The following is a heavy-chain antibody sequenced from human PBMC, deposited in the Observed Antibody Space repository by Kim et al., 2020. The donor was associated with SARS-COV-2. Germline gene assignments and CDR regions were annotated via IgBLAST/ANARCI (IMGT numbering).Heavy chain of an antibody. D-gene: IGHD2-15*01. CDR2: ISSSGNST. V-gene: IGHV3-23*01. CDR3: AKGRSTTWFTDF. Sequence: GGSLRLSCAASGFSLNNVAMVWDRQVPGMGLEWVTSISSSGNSTYYGDAVKGLFTISRDKSNYILYLKMNSLRPADTAVYYGAKGRSTTWFTDF. CDR1: GFSLNNVA. J-gene: IGHJ2*01.